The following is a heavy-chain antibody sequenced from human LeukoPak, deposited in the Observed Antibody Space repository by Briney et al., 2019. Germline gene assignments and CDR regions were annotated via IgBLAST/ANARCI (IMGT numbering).Heavy chain of an antibody. CDR1: GGTFSSYA. J-gene: IGHJ4*02. CDR2: IIPIFGTA. Sequence: SVKVSCKASGGTFSSYAISWVRQAPGQGLEWMGGIIPIFGTANYAQKFQGRVTITADESTSTAYMELSSLRSEDTAVYYCARAYCGGDCPGGYWGQGTLVTVSS. D-gene: IGHD2-21*01. V-gene: IGHV1-69*13. CDR3: ARAYCGGDCPGGY.